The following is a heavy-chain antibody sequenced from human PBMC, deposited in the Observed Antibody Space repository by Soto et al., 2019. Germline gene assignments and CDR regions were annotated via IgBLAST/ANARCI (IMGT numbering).Heavy chain of an antibody. V-gene: IGHV1-18*01. CDR3: ARDNGYSYGTGRVDY. Sequence: VKVSCKASGHTFTSNGISWVRQAPGQGLEWMGWISAYNGNTNYAQKIQGRVTMTTDTSTSTAYMELRSLRSDDTAVYYCARDNGYSYGTGRVDYWGQGTLVTVSS. D-gene: IGHD5-18*01. CDR1: GHTFTSNG. J-gene: IGHJ4*02. CDR2: ISAYNGNT.